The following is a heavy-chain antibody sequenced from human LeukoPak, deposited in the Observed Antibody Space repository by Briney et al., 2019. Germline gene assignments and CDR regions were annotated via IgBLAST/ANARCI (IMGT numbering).Heavy chain of an antibody. CDR1: GFTFSSYG. Sequence: GGSLRLSCAASGFTFSSYGLHWVRQAPGKGLEWVAFISYDGSIKYYADSVKGRFTISRDNSKNTLYLQMHSLRAEDPAVSYCAKLLQRGVYNWNYLGWFDPWGLGTLVTVSS. V-gene: IGHV3-30*02. CDR2: ISYDGSIK. D-gene: IGHD1-7*01. J-gene: IGHJ5*02. CDR3: AKLLQRGVYNWNYLGWFDP.